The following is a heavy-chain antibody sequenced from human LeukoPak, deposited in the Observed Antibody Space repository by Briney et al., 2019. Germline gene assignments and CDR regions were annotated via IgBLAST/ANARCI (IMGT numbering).Heavy chain of an antibody. V-gene: IGHV1-8*01. Sequence: GASVKVSCKASGYTFTSYDINWVRQATGQGLECRGWMNPNSGNTGYAQKFQGRVTMTRNTSISTAYMELSSLRSEDTAVYYCARGGSQLLWFGGSGWDNWFAPWGQGTLVTVSS. CDR1: GYTFTSYD. D-gene: IGHD3-10*01. CDR3: ARGGSQLLWFGGSGWDNWFAP. CDR2: MNPNSGNT. J-gene: IGHJ5*02.